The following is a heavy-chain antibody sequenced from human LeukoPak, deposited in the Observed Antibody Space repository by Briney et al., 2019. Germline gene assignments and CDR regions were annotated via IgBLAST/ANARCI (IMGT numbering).Heavy chain of an antibody. CDR1: GYTFTSYG. CDR3: ARDMLSNGLFDY. V-gene: IGHV1-18*01. CDR2: ISAYNGKT. J-gene: IGHJ4*02. Sequence: ASVKVSCKASGYTFTSYGISWVRQAPGQGREWMGWISAYNGKTDYAQKLQGRVTMTTDTSTSTAYMELRSLRSDDTAVYYCARDMLSNGLFDYWGQGTLVTVSS. D-gene: IGHD3-10*02.